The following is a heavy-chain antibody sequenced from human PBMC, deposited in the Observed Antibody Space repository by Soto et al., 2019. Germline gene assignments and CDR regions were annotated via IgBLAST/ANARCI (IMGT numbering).Heavy chain of an antibody. CDR1: GYTFTGYY. D-gene: IGHD6-13*01. CDR3: ARDIAAAGTNYYYYYGMDV. Sequence: QVQLVQSGAEVKKPGASVKVSCKASGYTFTGYYMHWVRQAPGQGLEWMGWINPNSGGTNYAQKFQGWVTMTRDTTSSTAYMELSRLRSDDTAVYYCARDIAAAGTNYYYYYGMDVWGQGTTVTVSS. CDR2: INPNSGGT. J-gene: IGHJ6*02. V-gene: IGHV1-2*04.